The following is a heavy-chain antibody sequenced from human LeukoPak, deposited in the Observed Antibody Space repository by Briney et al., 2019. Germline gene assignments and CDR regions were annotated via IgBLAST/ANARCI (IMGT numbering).Heavy chain of an antibody. V-gene: IGHV3-66*01. CDR3: ARGGPAAGRFDY. Sequence: SGGSLRLSCEASGFTLSSHWMSWVRQAPGKGLEWVSVIYSGGSTYYADSVKGRFTISRDNSKNTLYLQMNSLRAEDTAVYYCARGGPAAGRFDYWGQGTLVTVSS. J-gene: IGHJ4*02. CDR2: IYSGGST. D-gene: IGHD6-13*01. CDR1: GFTLSSHW.